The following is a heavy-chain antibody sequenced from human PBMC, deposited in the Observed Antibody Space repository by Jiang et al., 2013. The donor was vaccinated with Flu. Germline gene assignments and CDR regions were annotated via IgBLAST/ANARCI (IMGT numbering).Heavy chain of an antibody. J-gene: IGHJ4*02. V-gene: IGHV3-30*18. CDR3: AKGSRYSSSWSPRGY. CDR2: ISYDGSNK. Sequence: GKGLEWVAVISYDGSNKYYADSVKGRFTISRDNSKNTLYLQMNSLRAEDTAVYYCAKGSRYSSSWSPRGYWGQGTLVTVSS. D-gene: IGHD6-13*01.